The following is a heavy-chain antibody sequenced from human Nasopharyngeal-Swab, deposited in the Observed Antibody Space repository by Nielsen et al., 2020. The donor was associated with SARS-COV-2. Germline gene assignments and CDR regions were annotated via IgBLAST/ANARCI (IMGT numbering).Heavy chain of an antibody. J-gene: IGHJ2*01. CDR2: ISYDGSNK. D-gene: IGHD6-13*01. CDR3: ARDLVSSWRAIGNWYFDL. CDR1: GFTFSSYA. Sequence: GESLKISCAASGFTFSSYAMHWVRQAPGKGLEWVAVISYDGSNKYYADSVKGRFTVSRDNARNSLYLQMNSLTGDDTAVYYCARDLVSSWRAIGNWYFDLWGRGTLVTVSS. V-gene: IGHV3-30-3*01.